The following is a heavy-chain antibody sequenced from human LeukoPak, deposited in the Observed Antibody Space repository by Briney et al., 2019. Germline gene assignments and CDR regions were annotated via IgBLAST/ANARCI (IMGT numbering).Heavy chain of an antibody. CDR3: ARDRGWELLRGYFDS. CDR1: GYTFTGYY. CDR2: INTNSGGT. V-gene: IGHV1-2*02. D-gene: IGHD1-26*01. J-gene: IGHJ4*02. Sequence: ASVKVSCKASGYTFTGYYLHWVRQAPGQGLEWMGWINTNSGGTNYAQKFQGRVTMTRDTSISTAYMELSRRRSDDTAVYYCARDRGWELLRGYFDSWGQGTRVTVSS.